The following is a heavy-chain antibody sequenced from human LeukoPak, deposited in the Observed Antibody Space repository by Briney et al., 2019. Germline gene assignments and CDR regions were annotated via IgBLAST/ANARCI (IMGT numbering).Heavy chain of an antibody. CDR2: IYFSENT. J-gene: IGHJ4*02. CDR1: GGSISSGNFY. CDR3: ARGGGYFNY. Sequence: SETLSLTCIVSGGSISSGNFYWGWIRQPPGKGLEWIGSIYFSENTYYNPSLKSRVTISVDTSKNHFSLTLNSVTAADTAVYYCARGGGYFNYWGQGTLVTVSS. D-gene: IGHD3-16*01. V-gene: IGHV4-39*07.